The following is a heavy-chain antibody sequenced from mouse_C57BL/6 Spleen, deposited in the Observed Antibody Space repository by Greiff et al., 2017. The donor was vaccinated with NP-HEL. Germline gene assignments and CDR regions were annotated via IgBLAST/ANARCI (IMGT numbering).Heavy chain of an antibody. CDR1: GISITTGNYR. CDR2: IYFSGTI. Sequence: EVKLQESGPGLVKPSQTVFLTCTVTGISITTGNYRWSWIRQFPGNKLEWIGYIYFSGTITYNPSLTSRTTITRDTPKNQFFLEMNSLTAEDTATYYCARDRANWDDWYFDVWGTGTTVTVSS. D-gene: IGHD4-1*01. V-gene: IGHV3-5*01. CDR3: ARDRANWDDWYFDV. J-gene: IGHJ1*03.